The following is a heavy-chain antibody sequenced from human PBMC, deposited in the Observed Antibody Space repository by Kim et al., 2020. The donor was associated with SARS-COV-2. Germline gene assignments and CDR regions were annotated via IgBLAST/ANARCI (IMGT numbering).Heavy chain of an antibody. J-gene: IGHJ4*02. Sequence: GGSLRLSCAASGFTFSTYGMHWVRQAPGKGLEWVALISDDGYKIIYPDSVKGRFTISRDNSRNTLYLQMNSLRPEDTAVYYCAKVLQNYHTSGYIPFYFDSWGQGTLVTVSS. CDR1: GFTFSTYG. CDR3: AKVLQNYHTSGYIPFYFDS. V-gene: IGHV3-30*18. CDR2: ISDDGYKI. D-gene: IGHD5-18*01.